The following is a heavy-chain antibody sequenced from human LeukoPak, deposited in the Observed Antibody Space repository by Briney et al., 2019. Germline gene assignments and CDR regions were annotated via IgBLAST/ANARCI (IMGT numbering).Heavy chain of an antibody. CDR1: GYTFTGYY. D-gene: IGHD2-2*01. V-gene: IGHV1-2*02. CDR3: ARLVVPAAPEDY. J-gene: IGHJ4*02. CDR2: INPNSDGT. Sequence: GASVKVSCKASGYTFTGYYMHWVRQAPGQGLEWMGWINPNSDGTNYAQKFQGRVTMTRDTSISTAYMELSRLRSDDTAVYYCARLVVPAAPEDYWGQGTLVTVSS.